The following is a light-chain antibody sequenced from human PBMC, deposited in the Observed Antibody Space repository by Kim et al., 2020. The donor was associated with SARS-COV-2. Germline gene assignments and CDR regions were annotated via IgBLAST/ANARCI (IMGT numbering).Light chain of an antibody. CDR1: KLGDKY. CDR3: QAWDSTTAV. CDR2: QDS. V-gene: IGLV3-1*01. Sequence: VSTGQTASITCSGDKLGDKYACWYQQKPGQSPVLVIYQDSKRPSGIPERFSGSNSGNTATLTISGTQAMDEADYYCQAWDSTTAVFGGGTQLTVL. J-gene: IGLJ3*02.